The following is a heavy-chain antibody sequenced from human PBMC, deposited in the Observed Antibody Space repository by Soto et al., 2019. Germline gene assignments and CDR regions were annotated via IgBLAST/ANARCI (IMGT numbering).Heavy chain of an antibody. CDR3: TGMYYYDSSGDTENWFDP. CDR2: IYYSGST. V-gene: IGHV4-61*08. CDR1: GGSISSGGYY. J-gene: IGHJ5*02. D-gene: IGHD3-22*01. Sequence: SETLSLTCTVSGGSISSGGYYWSWIRQHPGKGLEWIGYIYYSGSTNYNPSLKSRVTISVDTSKNQFSLKLSSVTAADTAVYYCTGMYYYDSSGDTENWFDPWGQGTLVTVSS.